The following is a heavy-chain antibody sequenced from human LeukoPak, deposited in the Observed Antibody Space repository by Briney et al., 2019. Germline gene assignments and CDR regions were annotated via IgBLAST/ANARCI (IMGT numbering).Heavy chain of an antibody. CDR2: INHSGST. V-gene: IGHV4-34*01. Sequence: SETLSLTCAVYGGSFSGYYWSWIRQPPGKGLEWIGEINHSGSTNYNPSLKSRVTISVDTSKNQFSLKLSSVTAADTAVYYCARWSGSSGALDYWGQGTLVTVSS. CDR3: ARWSGSSGALDY. CDR1: GGSFSGYY. D-gene: IGHD6-6*01. J-gene: IGHJ4*02.